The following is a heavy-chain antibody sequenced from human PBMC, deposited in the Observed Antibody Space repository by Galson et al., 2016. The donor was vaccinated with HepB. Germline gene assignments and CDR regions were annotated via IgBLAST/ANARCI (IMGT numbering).Heavy chain of an antibody. D-gene: IGHD3-10*01. CDR3: PRVITMVRGILKQRDYYGMDV. CDR2: ISGSGGST. CDR1: GFTFSTNG. V-gene: IGHV3-23*01. Sequence: SLRLSCAAPGFTFSTNGMSWVRQAPGKGLEWVSVISGSGGSTYYADSVKGRFTISRDNSKNTLYLQMNSLRAEDTAVYYCPRVITMVRGILKQRDYYGMDVWGQGTTVTVSS. J-gene: IGHJ6*02.